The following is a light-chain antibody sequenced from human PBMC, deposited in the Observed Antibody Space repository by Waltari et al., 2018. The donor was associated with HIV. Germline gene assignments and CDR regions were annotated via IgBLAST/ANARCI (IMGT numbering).Light chain of an antibody. CDR2: DVD. V-gene: IGLV2-14*02. J-gene: IGLJ3*02. Sequence: QPPLTQPASVSGSPGQSFPIPSTGIGIGVNTYQLVSWSQQQPDKAPQLIIYDVDTRPSGVSYRFSGSKSGNTVSLTISGLQAEDEAYYYCSSYRNNYVLVFGGGTKLTVL. CDR1: GIGVNTYQL. CDR3: SSYRNNYVLV.